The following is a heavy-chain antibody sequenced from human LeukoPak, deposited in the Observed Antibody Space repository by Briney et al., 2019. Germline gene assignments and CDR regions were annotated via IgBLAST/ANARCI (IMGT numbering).Heavy chain of an antibody. CDR2: IIPIFGTA. J-gene: IGHJ6*03. CDR3: ARDLGRYCSGGRCHYYSYYMDV. CDR1: GSTFSSYA. V-gene: IGHV1-69*13. Sequence: SVKVSCKASGSTFSSYAISWVRQAPGQGLEWMGGIIPIFGTANYAQKFQGRVTITADESTSTAYMELSSLRSEDTAVYYCARDLGRYCSGGRCHYYSYYMDVWGKGTTVTVSS. D-gene: IGHD2-15*01.